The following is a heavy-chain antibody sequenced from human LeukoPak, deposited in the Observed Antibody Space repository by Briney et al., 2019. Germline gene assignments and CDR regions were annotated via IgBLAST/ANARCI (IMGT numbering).Heavy chain of an antibody. J-gene: IGHJ4*02. CDR3: AKDSKWELQDLDY. CDR2: IRYDGSNK. V-gene: IGHV3-30*02. CDR1: GFTFSSYG. D-gene: IGHD1-26*01. Sequence: SGGSLRLSCAASGFTFSSYGMHWVRQAPGKGLEWVAFIRYDGSNKYYADSVKGRFTISRDNSKNTLYLQMSSLRAEDTAVYYCAKDSKWELQDLDYWGQGTLVTVSS.